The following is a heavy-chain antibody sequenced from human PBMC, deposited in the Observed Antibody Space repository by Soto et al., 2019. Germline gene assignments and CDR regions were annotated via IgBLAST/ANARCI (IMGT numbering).Heavy chain of an antibody. CDR2: INPSGGST. CDR3: ARVSGAARGILTGPDLDYYYYMDV. CDR1: GYTFTSYY. D-gene: IGHD3-9*01. V-gene: IGHV1-46*03. Sequence: ASVKVSCKASGYTFTSYYMHWVRQAPGQGLEWMGIINPSGGSTSYAQKFQGRVTMTRDTSTSTVYMELSSLRSEDTAVYYCARVSGAARGILTGPDLDYYYYMDVWGKGTTVTVSS. J-gene: IGHJ6*03.